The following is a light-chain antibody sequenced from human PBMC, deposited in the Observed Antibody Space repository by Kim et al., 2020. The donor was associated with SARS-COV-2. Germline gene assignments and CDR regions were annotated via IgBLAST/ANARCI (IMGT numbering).Light chain of an antibody. V-gene: IGKV3-20*01. J-gene: IGKJ4*01. CDR2: ATS. CDR3: KQCQTSPLT. Sequence: PREQATLSTWASQSVSTAYLVWYQLKVGQAPRLLLVATSSRAIGVPDRYSGSGSVTDLSLTIGGLEPNDFAVYYCKQCQTSPLTFGGGTTMDIK. CDR1: QSVSTAY.